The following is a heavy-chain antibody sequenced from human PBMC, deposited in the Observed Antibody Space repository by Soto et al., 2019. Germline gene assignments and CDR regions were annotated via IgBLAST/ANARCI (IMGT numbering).Heavy chain of an antibody. J-gene: IGHJ3*02. CDR1: GFTVSSNY. D-gene: IGHD4-17*01. CDR3: ARESPQHYGDNALDI. Sequence: GGSLRLSCAASGFTVSSNYMSWVRQAPGKGLEWVSVIYSGGSTYYADSVKGRFTISRDNSKNTLYLQMNSLRAEDTAVYYCARESPQHYGDNALDIWGQGTMVTVSS. CDR2: IYSGGST. V-gene: IGHV3-66*01.